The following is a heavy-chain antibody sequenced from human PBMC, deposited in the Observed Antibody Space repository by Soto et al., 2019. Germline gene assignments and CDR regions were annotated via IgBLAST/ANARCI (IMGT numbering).Heavy chain of an antibody. CDR3: ARYLPIAAAGTGGPGQYYYYESGMDV. V-gene: IGHV1-69*01. CDR2: IIPIFGTA. CDR1: GGTFSSYA. J-gene: IGHJ6*02. D-gene: IGHD6-13*01. Sequence: QVQLVQSGAEVKKPGSSVKVSCKSSGGTFSSYAISWVRQAPGQGLEWLGGIIPIFGTANYAQKFQGRVTITADESTSTAYMELSSLRSEDTAVYYCARYLPIAAAGTGGPGQYYYYESGMDVWGQGTTVTVSS.